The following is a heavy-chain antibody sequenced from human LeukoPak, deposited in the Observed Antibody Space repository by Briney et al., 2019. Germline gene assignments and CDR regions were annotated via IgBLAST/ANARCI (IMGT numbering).Heavy chain of an antibody. J-gene: IGHJ4*02. V-gene: IGHV5-51*07. D-gene: IGHD3-22*01. CDR1: GYIFTRYW. CDR3: ARWEHYYDSSGFDY. CDR2: IYPGDSDT. Sequence: GESLKISCKGSGYIFTRYWIGWVHQMPGKGLEWMGIIYPGDSDTRYSPSFQGQVTISADKSISTAYLQWSSLKASDTAVYYCARWEHYYDSSGFDYWGQGTLVTVSS.